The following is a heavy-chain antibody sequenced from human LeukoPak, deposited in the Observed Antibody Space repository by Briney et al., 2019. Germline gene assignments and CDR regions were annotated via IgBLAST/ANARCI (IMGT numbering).Heavy chain of an antibody. D-gene: IGHD3-22*01. CDR1: GYTFTGYY. V-gene: IGHV1-46*01. Sequence: ASLKVSCKASGYTFTGYYMHWVRQAPGQGLEWMGIINPSGGSTSYAQKFQGRVTMTRDTSTSTVYMELSSLRSEDTAVYYCARGGYYYDSSGYPIDYWGQGTLVTVSS. CDR2: INPSGGST. J-gene: IGHJ4*02. CDR3: ARGGYYYDSSGYPIDY.